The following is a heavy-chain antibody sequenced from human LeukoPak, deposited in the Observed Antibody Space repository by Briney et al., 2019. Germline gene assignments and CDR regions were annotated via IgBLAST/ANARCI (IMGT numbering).Heavy chain of an antibody. CDR3: ARDNGEANFDY. CDR2: ISSSSSTI. J-gene: IGHJ4*02. D-gene: IGHD3-10*01. CDR1: GFIFSTYT. Sequence: GGSLRLSCAASGFIFSTYTMAWVRQAPGKGLEWVSYISSSSSTIYYADSVKGRFTISRDNAKNSLYLQMNSLRAEDTAVYYCARDNGEANFDYWGQGTLVTVSS. V-gene: IGHV3-48*01.